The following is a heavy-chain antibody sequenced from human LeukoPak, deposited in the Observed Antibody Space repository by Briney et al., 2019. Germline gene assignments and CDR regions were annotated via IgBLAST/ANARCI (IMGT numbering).Heavy chain of an antibody. CDR1: GGSISSSDYY. J-gene: IGHJ5*02. V-gene: IGHV4-61*02. Sequence: PSETLSLPCTVSGGSISSSDYYWTWIRQPAGKGLEWIGRIYTTGSPNYSPSLKSRVTISVDTSTNQFSLKLPSVTAADTAVYYCARDRGITTARGVPSWFDPWGQATLVTVSS. D-gene: IGHD3-10*01. CDR2: IYTTGSP. CDR3: ARDRGITTARGVPSWFDP.